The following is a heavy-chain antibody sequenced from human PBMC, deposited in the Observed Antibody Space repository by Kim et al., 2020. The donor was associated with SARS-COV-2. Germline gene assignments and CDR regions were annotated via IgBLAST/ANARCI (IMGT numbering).Heavy chain of an antibody. D-gene: IGHD2-21*01. V-gene: IGHV3-48*03. Sequence: GGSLRLSCAASGFTFSSYEMNWVRQAPGKGLEWVSYISSSGSTIYYAASVKGRFTISRDNAKNSLYLQMNSLRAEDTAVYYCARISQAFPPYFDYWGQGTLVTVSS. J-gene: IGHJ4*02. CDR3: ARISQAFPPYFDY. CDR1: GFTFSSYE. CDR2: ISSSGSTI.